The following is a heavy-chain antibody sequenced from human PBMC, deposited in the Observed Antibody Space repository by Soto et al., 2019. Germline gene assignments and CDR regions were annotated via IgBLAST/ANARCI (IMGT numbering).Heavy chain of an antibody. Sequence: QVQLQESGPGLVKPSQTLSLTCTVSGGSVRSDRYYWSWIGQRPGKGLEWIGYIYFSGDAYYNPSLKSRVAISVDTSKNQFSLKLTSVTAADTAVYYCASGVIVPTTLVHWGQGALVTVSP. V-gene: IGHV4-31*03. CDR3: ASGVIVPTTLVH. CDR2: IYFSGDA. D-gene: IGHD5-12*01. J-gene: IGHJ4*01. CDR1: GGSVRSDRYY.